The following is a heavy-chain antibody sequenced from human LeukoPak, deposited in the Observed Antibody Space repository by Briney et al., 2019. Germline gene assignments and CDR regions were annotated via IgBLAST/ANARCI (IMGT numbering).Heavy chain of an antibody. CDR3: AKEVGWFNAFDV. CDR1: GFTFSSFG. Sequence: GGSLRLSCTASGFTFSSFGMHWVRQAPGKGLEWVTAISSVGHTNKSADSVKGRFTISRDNSKNTLYLQMHSLREDDTAVYYCAKEVGWFNAFDVWGQGTVVTVSS. D-gene: IGHD3-10*01. J-gene: IGHJ3*01. V-gene: IGHV3-30*18. CDR2: ISSVGHTN.